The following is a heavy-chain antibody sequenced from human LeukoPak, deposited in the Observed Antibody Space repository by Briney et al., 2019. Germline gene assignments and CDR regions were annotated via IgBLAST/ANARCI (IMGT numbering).Heavy chain of an antibody. CDR2: INPNSGGT. CDR1: GYTLTSYG. Sequence: ASVKVSCKASGYTLTSYGVTWVRQAPGQGLEWMGWINPNSGGTNYAQKFQGRVTMTTDTSTSTAYMELRSLRSDDTAVYYCARDEDYGIFVNIDYWGQGTLVTVSS. CDR3: ARDEDYGIFVNIDY. V-gene: IGHV1-18*01. J-gene: IGHJ4*02. D-gene: IGHD4-17*01.